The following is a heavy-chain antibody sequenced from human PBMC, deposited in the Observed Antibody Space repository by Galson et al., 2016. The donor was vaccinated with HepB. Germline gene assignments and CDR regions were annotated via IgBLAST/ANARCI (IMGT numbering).Heavy chain of an antibody. CDR1: YY. Sequence: YYWGWIRQPPGKGLEWIGTFYYSGSTYYNSSLKSRVTIPVDTTNNLLSLRLTSVTAADTAVYYCATRVHGGAFYESHAFDIWGQGTMVTVSS. V-gene: IGHV4-39*01. J-gene: IGHJ3*02. CDR3: ATRVHGGAFYESHAFDI. D-gene: IGHD4-23*01. CDR2: FYYSGST.